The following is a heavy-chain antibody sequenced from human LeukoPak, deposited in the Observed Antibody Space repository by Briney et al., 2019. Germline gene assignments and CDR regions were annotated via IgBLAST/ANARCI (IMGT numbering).Heavy chain of an antibody. V-gene: IGHV3-23*01. D-gene: IGHD6-13*01. CDR2: ISSDSVTT. J-gene: IGHJ3*02. Sequence: GGSLRLSCAASGFTFSTYAMGWVRQAPGKGLEWVSAISSDSVTTYHADSVKGRFTISRDNSKSTLYLQMNSLRAEDTAVYYCAKDPPSRYLPIAAAGTDAFDIWGQGTMVTVSS. CDR3: AKDPPSRYLPIAAAGTDAFDI. CDR1: GFTFSTYA.